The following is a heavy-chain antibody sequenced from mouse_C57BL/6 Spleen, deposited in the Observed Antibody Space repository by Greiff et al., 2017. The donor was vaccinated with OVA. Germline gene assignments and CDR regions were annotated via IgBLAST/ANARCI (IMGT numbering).Heavy chain of an antibody. CDR3: TTGTTVASDD. V-gene: IGHV14-4*01. CDR1: GFNIKDDY. D-gene: IGHD1-1*01. CDR2: IDPENGDT. J-gene: IGHJ2*01. Sequence: EVQLQQSGAELVRPGASVKLSCTASGFNIKDDYMHWVKQRPEQGLEWIGWIDPENGDTEYASKFQGKATITADTSSNTAYLQLSSLTSEDTAVYYCTTGTTVASDDWGKGTTLTVSS.